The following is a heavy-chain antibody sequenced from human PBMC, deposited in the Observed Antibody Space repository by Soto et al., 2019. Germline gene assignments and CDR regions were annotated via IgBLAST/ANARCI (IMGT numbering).Heavy chain of an antibody. CDR3: ARVPYYYDTNGYYYGLDY. CDR2: IKQDGSEK. V-gene: IGHV3-7*05. J-gene: IGHJ4*02. D-gene: IGHD3-22*01. Sequence: GGSLRLSCAVYGFTFSSYWMSWVRQATGKGLEWVANIKQDGSEKYYVDSVKGRFTISRDNAKNSLYLQMNSLRADDTAVYYCARVPYYYDTNGYYYGLDYWGRGTLVTVSS. CDR1: GFTFSSYW.